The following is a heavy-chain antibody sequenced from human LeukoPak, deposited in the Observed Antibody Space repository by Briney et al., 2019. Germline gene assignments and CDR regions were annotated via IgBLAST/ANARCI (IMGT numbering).Heavy chain of an antibody. CDR3: ARDQDTAMVPASFDY. D-gene: IGHD5-18*01. CDR2: ISAYNGNT. J-gene: IGHJ4*02. Sequence: ASVKVSCKASGGTFSSYAISWVRQAPGQGLEWMGWISAYNGNTNYAQKLQGRVTMTTDTSTSTAYMELRSLRSDDTAVYYCARDQDTAMVPASFDYWGQGTLVTVSS. V-gene: IGHV1-18*01. CDR1: GGTFSSYA.